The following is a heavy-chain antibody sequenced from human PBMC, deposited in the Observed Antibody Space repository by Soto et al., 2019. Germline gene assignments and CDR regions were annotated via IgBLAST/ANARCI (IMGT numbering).Heavy chain of an antibody. CDR3: ARPKLELRSGYYGMDV. Sequence: GESLKISCKGSGYSFTSYWIGWVRQMPGKGLEWMGIIYPGDSDTRYSPSFQGQVTISADKSISTAYLQWSSLKASDTAMYYCARPKLELRSGYYGMDVWGQGTTGTVSS. CDR1: GYSFTSYW. CDR2: IYPGDSDT. V-gene: IGHV5-51*01. D-gene: IGHD1-7*01. J-gene: IGHJ6*02.